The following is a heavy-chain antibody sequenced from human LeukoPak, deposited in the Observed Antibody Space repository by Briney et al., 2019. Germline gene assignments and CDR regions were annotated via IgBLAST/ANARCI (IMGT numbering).Heavy chain of an antibody. D-gene: IGHD3-3*01. J-gene: IGHJ5*02. Sequence: SETLSLTCTVSGGSTTSSDYFWTWIRQSPGKGLEWIGYIYHSGSTYYNPSLKSRVTISVDRSKNQFSLKLSSVTAADTAVYYCARAHHDFWSGAGWFDPWGQGTLVTVSS. CDR1: GGSTTSSDYF. CDR2: IYHSGST. CDR3: ARAHHDFWSGAGWFDP. V-gene: IGHV4-30-2*06.